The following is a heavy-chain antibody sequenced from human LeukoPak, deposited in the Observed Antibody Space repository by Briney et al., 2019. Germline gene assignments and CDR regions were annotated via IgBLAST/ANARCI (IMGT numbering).Heavy chain of an antibody. Sequence: SETLSLTCAVYGGSFSGYYWSWLRQPPGKGLEWIGEINHSGSTNYNPSLKSRVTISVDTSKNQLSLKLSSVTAADTAVYYCARKEGPLWFGELLYPFDYWGQGTLVTVSS. V-gene: IGHV4-34*01. D-gene: IGHD3-10*01. J-gene: IGHJ4*02. CDR3: ARKEGPLWFGELLYPFDY. CDR1: GGSFSGYY. CDR2: INHSGST.